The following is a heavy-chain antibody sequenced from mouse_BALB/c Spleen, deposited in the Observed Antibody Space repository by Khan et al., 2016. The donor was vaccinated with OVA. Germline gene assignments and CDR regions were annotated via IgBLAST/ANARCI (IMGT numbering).Heavy chain of an antibody. D-gene: IGHD2-10*01. V-gene: IGHV2-6-1*01. CDR3: ARQPYYHYNIMDY. J-gene: IGHJ4*01. CDR1: GFSLTNYG. CDR2: MWNDGNT. Sequence: QVQLKQSGPGLVAPSQSLSITCTISGFSLTNYGVHWVRQPPGKGLEWLGLMWNDGNTTYNSALKSRLTISKDNSKSQVFLKMNSLQTDDTAMYFCARQPYYHYNIMDYWGQGTSVTVSS.